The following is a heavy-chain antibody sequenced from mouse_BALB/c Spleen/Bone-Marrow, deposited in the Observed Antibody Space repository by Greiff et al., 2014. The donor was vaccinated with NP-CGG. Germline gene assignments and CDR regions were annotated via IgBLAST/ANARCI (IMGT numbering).Heavy chain of an antibody. CDR1: GYTFTSSW. Sequence: VQLQQSGSVLVRPGASVKLSCKASGYTFTSSWMHWAMQRPGQGLEWIGEIHPNSGNTNYNEKFKGKATLTVDTSSSTAYVDLSSLTSEDSAVYYCARSGFDYWGQGTTLTVSS. V-gene: IGHV1S130*01. J-gene: IGHJ2*01. CDR3: ARSGFDY. CDR2: IHPNSGNT. D-gene: IGHD3-2*02.